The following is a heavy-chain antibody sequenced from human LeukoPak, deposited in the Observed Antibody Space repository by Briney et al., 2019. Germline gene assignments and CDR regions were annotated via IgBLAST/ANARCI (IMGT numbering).Heavy chain of an antibody. D-gene: IGHD1-26*01. CDR2: INPSGGST. J-gene: IGHJ4*02. V-gene: IGHV1-46*03. CDR1: GYTFTSYY. Sequence: ASVKVSCKASGYTFTSYYMHWVRQAPGQGLEWMGIINPSGGSTSYAQKFQGRVTMTRDTSTSTVHMELSSLRSEDTAVYYCARQIIVGATTAHFDYWGQGTLVTVSS. CDR3: ARQIIVGATTAHFDY.